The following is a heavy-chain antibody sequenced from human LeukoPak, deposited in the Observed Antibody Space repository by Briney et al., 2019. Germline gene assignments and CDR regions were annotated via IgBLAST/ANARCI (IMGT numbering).Heavy chain of an antibody. J-gene: IGHJ6*02. D-gene: IGHD1/OR15-1a*01. CDR3: ARVTSSYAMDV. CDR1: GFTFSSYS. CDR2: ISSSSSYT. V-gene: IGHV3-21*05. Sequence: PGGSLRLSCAASGFTFSSYSMSWVRQAPGKGLEWVSYISSSSSYTNYADSVKGRFTISRDNDKNSLYLRMNSLRAEDTAVYYCARVTSSYAMDVWGQGTTVTVSS.